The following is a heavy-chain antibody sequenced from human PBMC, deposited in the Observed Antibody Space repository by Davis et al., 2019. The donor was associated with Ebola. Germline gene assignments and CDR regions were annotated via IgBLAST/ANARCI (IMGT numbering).Heavy chain of an antibody. CDR3: ARGAAYSSGWTDY. D-gene: IGHD6-19*01. V-gene: IGHV4-39*01. J-gene: IGHJ4*02. CDR1: GGSISSYY. Sequence: SETLSLTCTVPGGSISSYYWSWIRQPPGKGLEWIGSIYYSGSTYYNPSLKSRVTISVDTSKNQFSLKLSSVTAADTAVYYCARGAAYSSGWTDYWGQGTLVTVSS. CDR2: IYYSGST.